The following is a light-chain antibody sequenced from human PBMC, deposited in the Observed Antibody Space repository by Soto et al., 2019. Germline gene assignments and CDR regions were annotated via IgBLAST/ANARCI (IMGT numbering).Light chain of an antibody. CDR3: ATWDDGLSGVL. Sequence: QSVLTQPPSASGTPGQRVSITCSGSDSNIGSNSVHWYQQVPGMAPKLLVYKSDQWPSGVPDRFSGSKSVTSASLAISGLRAEDEAEYYCATWDDGLSGVLFGGGTKLTVL. V-gene: IGLV1-47*01. CDR2: KSD. J-gene: IGLJ2*01. CDR1: DSNIGSNS.